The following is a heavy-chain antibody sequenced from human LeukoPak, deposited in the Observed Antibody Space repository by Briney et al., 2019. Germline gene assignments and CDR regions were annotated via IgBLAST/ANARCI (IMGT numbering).Heavy chain of an antibody. Sequence: PSETLSLTCTVSGASISSSYWSWIRQPPGKGLEWIGYIYYSGTTKYNPSLKSRVTISVDTSNNQFSLKVNSVAAADTAVYYCARGQPQRYSSDWYVSWFDPWGQGTLVIVSS. D-gene: IGHD6-19*01. CDR3: ARGQPQRYSSDWYVSWFDP. V-gene: IGHV4-59*01. J-gene: IGHJ5*02. CDR1: GASISSSY. CDR2: IYYSGTT.